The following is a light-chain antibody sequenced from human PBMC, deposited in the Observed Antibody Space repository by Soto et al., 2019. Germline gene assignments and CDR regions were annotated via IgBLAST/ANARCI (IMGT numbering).Light chain of an antibody. J-gene: IGLJ1*01. CDR1: NSDVGAFNF. CDR3: TSYTSNSHYV. Sequence: QSTLNQPASVSGSPGQSITISCTGTNSDVGAFNFVFWYQQNPGKAPKLIIYEVSNRPSRVSNRFSGSKSGNTASLNISGIQAEDEADYYCTSYTSNSHYVYGNGTKITVL. V-gene: IGLV2-14*01. CDR2: EVS.